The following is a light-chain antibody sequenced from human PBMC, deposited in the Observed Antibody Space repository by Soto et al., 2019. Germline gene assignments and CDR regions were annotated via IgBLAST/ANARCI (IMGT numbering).Light chain of an antibody. Sequence: EIVLTQSPGTLSLSPGERATLSCRASQSVGSNYLAWYQQKLSQAPRLLIYGASTRASGTPDRISGSGSGTDFTLTISSLEPEDFGVYYCHQYGSSGLTFGGGTKVEIK. J-gene: IGKJ4*01. V-gene: IGKV3-20*01. CDR2: GAS. CDR3: HQYGSSGLT. CDR1: QSVGSNY.